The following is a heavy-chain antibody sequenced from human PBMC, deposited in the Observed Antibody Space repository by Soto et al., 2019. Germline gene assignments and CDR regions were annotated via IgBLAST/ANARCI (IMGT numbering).Heavy chain of an antibody. CDR3: PRELPVLTVTFPYSYYYGMDV. V-gene: IGHV1-46*01. CDR2: INPSAGST. J-gene: IGHJ6*02. D-gene: IGHD4-17*01. CDR1: GYIFTNYY. Sequence: QVRLVQSGAEVKKPGASVKVSCKASGYIFTNYYMHWVRQAPGQGLEWMGIINPSAGSTSYAQKFQDRVTMIRETSTSTVYMELSSLRSEDTAVYFCPRELPVLTVTFPYSYYYGMDVWGQGTTVTVSS.